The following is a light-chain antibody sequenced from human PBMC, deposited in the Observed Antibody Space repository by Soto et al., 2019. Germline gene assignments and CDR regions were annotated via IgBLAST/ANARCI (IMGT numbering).Light chain of an antibody. V-gene: IGLV2-11*01. CDR2: DVN. CDR1: SSDVGNYNS. Sequence: QSVLTQPLSVSGSPGQSVTISCTGTSSDVGNYNSVSWYQHHPGKAPKLMIYDVNKWPSGVPDRFSGSKSGNTASLTISGLQAEDEADYYCCSYIGSYSYVFGTGTKVTVL. J-gene: IGLJ1*01. CDR3: CSYIGSYSYV.